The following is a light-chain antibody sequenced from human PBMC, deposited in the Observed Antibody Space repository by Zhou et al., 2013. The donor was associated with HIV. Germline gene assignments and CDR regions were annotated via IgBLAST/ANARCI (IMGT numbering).Light chain of an antibody. Sequence: DIQMTQSPSSLSASVGDRVTITCRASQTIINYLNWYQQKPGKAPKLLIYAASSLQGGVPSRFSGSGSGTDFTLTISSLQPEDFATYYCQQYNSYPRTFGQGTKLEIK. CDR3: QQYNSYPRT. CDR2: AAS. V-gene: IGKV1-39*01. J-gene: IGKJ2*01. CDR1: QTIINY.